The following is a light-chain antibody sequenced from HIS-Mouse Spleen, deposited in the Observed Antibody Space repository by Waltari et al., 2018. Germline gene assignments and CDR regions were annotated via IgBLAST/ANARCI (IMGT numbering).Light chain of an antibody. Sequence: SALTHPPSASGAPGQSVTLSYTGTSSDVGGSNYAPGYQQHQGKAPKLLLHEVSKRPSWVPDRFSGSKSGNTASLTVSGLQAEDEADYYCSSYAGSNNVVFGGGTKLTVL. V-gene: IGLV2-8*01. CDR3: SSYAGSNNVV. CDR2: EVS. J-gene: IGLJ2*01. CDR1: SSDVGGSNY.